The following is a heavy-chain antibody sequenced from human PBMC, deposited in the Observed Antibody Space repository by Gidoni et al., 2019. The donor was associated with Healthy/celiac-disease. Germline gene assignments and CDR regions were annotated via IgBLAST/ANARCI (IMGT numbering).Heavy chain of an antibody. D-gene: IGHD3-9*01. J-gene: IGHJ6*02. Sequence: QVTLVESGGGVVQPGRALRHSCAASGCTFSRYAMHGVRQAPGKGLEWVAVISYDGSKNYSAASVKGRFSTSRDNSNNTLYLQMTSLTAEATAVYYCARDSRYFDWLFGMDVWGQGTTVTVSS. CDR3: ARDSRYFDWLFGMDV. V-gene: IGHV3-30-3*01. CDR2: ISYDGSKN. CDR1: GCTFSRYA.